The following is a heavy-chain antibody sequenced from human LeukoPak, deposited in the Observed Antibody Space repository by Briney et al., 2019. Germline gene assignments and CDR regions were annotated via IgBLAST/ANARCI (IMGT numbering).Heavy chain of an antibody. CDR3: ARASYCSSTSCYYEGAFDI. V-gene: IGHV4-59*12. J-gene: IGHJ3*02. Sequence: SETLSLTCTVSGASISSYYWSWIRQPPGKGLEWIGSIYHSGSTYYNPSLKSRVTISVDTSKNQFSLKLSSVTAADTAVYYCARASYCSSTSCYYEGAFDIWGQGTMVTVSS. D-gene: IGHD2-2*01. CDR2: IYHSGST. CDR1: GASISSYY.